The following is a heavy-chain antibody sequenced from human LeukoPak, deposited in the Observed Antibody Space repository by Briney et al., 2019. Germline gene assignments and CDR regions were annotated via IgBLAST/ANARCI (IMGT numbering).Heavy chain of an antibody. CDR2: ISGSGGST. D-gene: IGHD3-10*01. J-gene: IGHJ6*04. CDR1: GFTFSSYA. Sequence: PGGSLRLSCAASGFTFSSYAMSWVRQAPGKGLEWVSAISGSGGSTYYADSVKGRFTISRDNSKNTLYPQMNSLRAEDTAVYYCAKVRTPYYGSGSYTNYYYYGMDVWGKGTTVTVSS. V-gene: IGHV3-23*01. CDR3: AKVRTPYYGSGSYTNYYYYGMDV.